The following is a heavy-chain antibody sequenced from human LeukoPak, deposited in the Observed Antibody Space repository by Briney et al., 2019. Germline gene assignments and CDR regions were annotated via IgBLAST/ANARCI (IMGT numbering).Heavy chain of an antibody. Sequence: PSETLSLTCAVYGGSFGGYYWSWIRQPPGKGLEWIGEINHSGSTNYNPSLKSRVTISVDTSKNQFSLKLSSVTAADTAVYYCARGWDSSGYSPFDYWGQGTLVTVSS. D-gene: IGHD3-22*01. J-gene: IGHJ4*02. V-gene: IGHV4-34*01. CDR1: GGSFGGYY. CDR2: INHSGST. CDR3: ARGWDSSGYSPFDY.